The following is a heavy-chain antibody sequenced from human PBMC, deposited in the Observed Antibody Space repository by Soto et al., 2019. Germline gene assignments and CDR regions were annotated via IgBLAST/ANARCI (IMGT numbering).Heavy chain of an antibody. CDR2: IYYSGST. D-gene: IGHD3-10*01. J-gene: IGHJ5*02. CDR1: GGSISSGDYY. Sequence: SLSRTGPVSGGSISSGDYYGSWIRQPPGKGLEWIGYIYYSGSTYYNPSLKSRVTISVDTSKNQFSLKLSSVTAADTAVYYCARVSHTMVRGVLNWFDPWGQGTLVTVSS. CDR3: ARVSHTMVRGVLNWFDP. V-gene: IGHV4-30-4*01.